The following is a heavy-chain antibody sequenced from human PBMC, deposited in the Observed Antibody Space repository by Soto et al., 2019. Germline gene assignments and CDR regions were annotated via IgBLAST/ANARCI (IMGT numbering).Heavy chain of an antibody. CDR1: GYTFTSYG. CDR2: ISTYNGNT. CDR3: ASDIVVAPSATPSFVDF. V-gene: IGHV1-18*01. J-gene: IGHJ4*02. Sequence: QVQLVQSGPEVKKPGASVKVSCKTSGYTFTSYGISWVRQAPGQGLEWMGWISTYNGNTNYTQKLQGRVTMTTDTSTSTAYMELRSLRSDDTAGYYCASDIVVAPSATPSFVDFWGQGTLVTVSS. D-gene: IGHD2-2*02.